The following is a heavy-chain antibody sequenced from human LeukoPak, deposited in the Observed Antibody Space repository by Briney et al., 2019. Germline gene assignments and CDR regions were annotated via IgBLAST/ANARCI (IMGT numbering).Heavy chain of an antibody. J-gene: IGHJ5*02. CDR1: GFTFSSYS. Sequence: GGSLRLSCAASGFTFSSYSMNWVRQDPGKGLEWVSSISSSSSYIYYADSVKGRFTISRDNAKNSLYLQMNSLRAEDTAVYYCARDGEDWGFPVDPWGQGTLVTVSS. CDR2: ISSSSSYI. V-gene: IGHV3-21*01. CDR3: ARDGEDWGFPVDP. D-gene: IGHD3/OR15-3a*01.